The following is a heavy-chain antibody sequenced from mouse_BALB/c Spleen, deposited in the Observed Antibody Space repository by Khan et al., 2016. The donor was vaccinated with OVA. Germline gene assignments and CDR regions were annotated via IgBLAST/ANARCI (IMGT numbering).Heavy chain of an antibody. J-gene: IGHJ3*01. V-gene: IGHV1-77*01. Sequence: QVQLQQSGPELVKPGASLKVSCKASGYTFTDYIIGWVKQSTRQGLEWIGDIFPGRGNTYYNEKFKDKATLTADKSSNTAYMQLSSLTSEDSADYFVARGGYAGFAYWGQGTLVTVSA. D-gene: IGHD2-14*01. CDR3: ARGGYAGFAY. CDR2: IFPGRGNT. CDR1: GYTFTDYI.